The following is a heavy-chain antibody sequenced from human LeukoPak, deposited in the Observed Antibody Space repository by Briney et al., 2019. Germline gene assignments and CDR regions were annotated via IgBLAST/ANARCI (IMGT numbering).Heavy chain of an antibody. J-gene: IGHJ4*02. V-gene: IGHV3-33*06. Sequence: PGGSLRLSCAASGFTFSRYGMHWVRQAPGKGLEWVAVIWYDGSNQYYADSVKGRFTISRDNSKNTLYLQMNSLRAEDTALYYCAKRNVNDFDYWGQGTLVTVSS. CDR2: IWYDGSNQ. CDR1: GFTFSRYG. D-gene: IGHD1-1*01. CDR3: AKRNVNDFDY.